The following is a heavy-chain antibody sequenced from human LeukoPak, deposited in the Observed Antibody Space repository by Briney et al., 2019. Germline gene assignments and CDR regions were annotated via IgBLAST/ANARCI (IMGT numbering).Heavy chain of an antibody. J-gene: IGHJ6*03. CDR3: ARESRSKQYSSGWYDYYYYYMDV. Sequence: SVKVSCKASGGTFSNYAITWVRQAPGQGLEWMGGIIPIFRTANYAQKFQGRVIITADESTSTAYMELRSLRSGDTAVYYCARESRSKQYSSGWYDYYYYYMDVWGKGTTVTVSS. D-gene: IGHD6-19*01. V-gene: IGHV1-69*01. CDR2: IIPIFRTA. CDR1: GGTFSNYA.